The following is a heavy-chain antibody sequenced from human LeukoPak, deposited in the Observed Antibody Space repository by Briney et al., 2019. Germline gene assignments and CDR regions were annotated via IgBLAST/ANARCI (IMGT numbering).Heavy chain of an antibody. D-gene: IGHD1-26*01. Sequence: SETLSLTCTVSVXSISSYYWTWIRQPAGKGLEWIGRFESTGSTNSNPSLKSRVTISVDTSKNQFSLKLSSVTAADTAVYYCARDQYSGSLDYWGQGTLVTVSS. J-gene: IGHJ4*02. V-gene: IGHV4-4*07. CDR3: ARDQYSGSLDY. CDR1: VXSISSYY. CDR2: FESTGST.